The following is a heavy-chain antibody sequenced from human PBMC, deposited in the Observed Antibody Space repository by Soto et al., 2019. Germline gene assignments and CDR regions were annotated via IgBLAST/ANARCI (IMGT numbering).Heavy chain of an antibody. Sequence: GGSLRLSCAASGFTFSIYAMAWVRQAPGKGLEYVSAISSNGGYTYYANSVKGRFTISRDNSKNTLYLQMDSLRAEDMAVYYCASQSHYSSGYSFDYWGQGTLVTVSS. CDR1: GFTFSIYA. CDR3: ASQSHYSSGYSFDY. D-gene: IGHD3-22*01. CDR2: ISSNGGYT. J-gene: IGHJ4*02. V-gene: IGHV3-64*01.